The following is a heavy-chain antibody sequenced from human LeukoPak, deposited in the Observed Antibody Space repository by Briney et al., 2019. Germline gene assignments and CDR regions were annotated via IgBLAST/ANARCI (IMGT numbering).Heavy chain of an antibody. Sequence: GASVKVSCKAFGFAFTSYYIFWVRQAPGQGLEWMGTINPSGGTTKYAQKFQGRVTMTRDTSTSTDYMILSSLRYDDTAVYYCARGWGETDWPLYRICFDPGGKGSRSPSPQ. CDR2: INPSGGTT. CDR3: ARGWGETDWPLYRICFDP. CDR1: GFAFTSYY. J-gene: IGHJ5*02. D-gene: IGHD2-2*02. V-gene: IGHV1-46*01.